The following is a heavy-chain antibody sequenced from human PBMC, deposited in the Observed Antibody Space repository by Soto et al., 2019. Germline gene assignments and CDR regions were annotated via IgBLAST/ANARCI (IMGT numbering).Heavy chain of an antibody. V-gene: IGHV3-30*18. Sequence: GGSLRLSCAASGFTFSSYGMHWVRQSPGKGLGWVAVISYDGSNKYYADSVKGRFTISRDNSKNTLYLQMNSLRAEDTAVYYCAKDPSNYYDSSGYAAAYYYYGMDVWGQGTTVTVSS. J-gene: IGHJ6*02. CDR2: ISYDGSNK. CDR1: GFTFSSYG. D-gene: IGHD3-22*01. CDR3: AKDPSNYYDSSGYAAAYYYYGMDV.